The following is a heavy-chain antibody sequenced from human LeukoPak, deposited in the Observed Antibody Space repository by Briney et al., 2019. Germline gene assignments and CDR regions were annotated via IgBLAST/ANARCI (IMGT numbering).Heavy chain of an antibody. CDR3: ARDSGWPFDY. CDR1: GLTFSSYA. Sequence: GGALRLSCVATGLTFSSYAMNWVRQAPGEGVEGETYINSPGTAVHYADSVKGRFTISRDNAKNSLYLQMNRLRADDTAIYYCARDSGWPFDYWGQGNLVTVSS. J-gene: IGHJ4*02. CDR2: INSPGTAV. D-gene: IGHD6-19*01. V-gene: IGHV3-48*03.